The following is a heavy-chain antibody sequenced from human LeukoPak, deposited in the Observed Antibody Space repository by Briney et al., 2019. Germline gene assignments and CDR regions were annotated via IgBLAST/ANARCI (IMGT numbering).Heavy chain of an antibody. CDR3: ARDSGWFRFDY. CDR1: GFTFSSYG. Sequence: GGSLRLSCAASGFTFSSYGMHWVRQAPGKGLEWVANIKEDGSQKYYVDSVKGRFTISRDNAKNSLFLQANSLRADDTAVYYCARDSGWFRFDYWGQGTLVTVSS. CDR2: IKEDGSQK. V-gene: IGHV3-7*03. J-gene: IGHJ4*02. D-gene: IGHD6-13*01.